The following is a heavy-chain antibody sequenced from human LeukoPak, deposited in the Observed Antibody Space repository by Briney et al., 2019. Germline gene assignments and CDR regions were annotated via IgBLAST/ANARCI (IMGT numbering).Heavy chain of an antibody. CDR3: ASSTRTPGNWFEP. J-gene: IGHJ5*02. CDR2: ISSSSSYI. Sequence: PGGSLRLSCAASGFTFSSYSMNWVSQAPGKGLEWVSSISSSSSYIYYADSVKGRFTISRDNAKNSLYLPMNSLRAEDTAVYYCASSTRTPGNWFEPWGQGTLVTVSS. V-gene: IGHV3-21*01. D-gene: IGHD2/OR15-2a*01. CDR1: GFTFSSYS.